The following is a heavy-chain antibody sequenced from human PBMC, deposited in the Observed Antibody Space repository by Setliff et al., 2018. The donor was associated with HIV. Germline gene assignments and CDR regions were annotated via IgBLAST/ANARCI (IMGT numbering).Heavy chain of an antibody. CDR2: ISGSGGRT. D-gene: IGHD2-15*01. CDR1: GFTVFSNYG. V-gene: IGHV3-23*01. J-gene: IGHJ2*01. CDR3: AKPPHPVVTSDYWYFDL. Sequence: GGSLRLSCAASGFTVFSNYGMSWVRQAPGKGLEWVLAISGSGGRTYYADSVKGRFTISGDNSKNTLYLQMNSLRAEDTAVYYCAKPPHPVVTSDYWYFDLWGRGTLVTVSS.